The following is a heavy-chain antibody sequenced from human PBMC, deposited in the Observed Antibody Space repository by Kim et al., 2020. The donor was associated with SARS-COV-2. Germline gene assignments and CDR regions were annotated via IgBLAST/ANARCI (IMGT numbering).Heavy chain of an antibody. V-gene: IGHV1-2*06. CDR3: ARDLVVVPAATSYYYYGMDV. D-gene: IGHD2-2*01. Sequence: ASVKVSCKASGYTFTGYYMHWVRQAPGQGLEWMGRINPNSGGTNYAQKFQGRVTMTRDTSISTAYMELSRLRSDDTAVYYCARDLVVVPAATSYYYYGMDVWGQGTTVTVSS. CDR2: INPNSGGT. J-gene: IGHJ6*02. CDR1: GYTFTGYY.